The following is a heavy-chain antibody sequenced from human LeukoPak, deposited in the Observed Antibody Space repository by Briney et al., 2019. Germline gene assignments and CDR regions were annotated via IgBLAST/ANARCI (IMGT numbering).Heavy chain of an antibody. CDR1: GYTLTELS. CDR2: FDPEDGET. V-gene: IGHV1-24*01. Sequence: RAAVKVSCTVSGYTLTELSIHWVRQAPAKGIEWMGGFDPEDGETIYEQKFQGRVTMTEATSTDTAYMELSSLRSEDTAVYYCATGSGIAAGYYYYGMGVWGKETTVTVS. D-gene: IGHD6-25*01. CDR3: ATGSGIAAGYYYYGMGV. J-gene: IGHJ6*04.